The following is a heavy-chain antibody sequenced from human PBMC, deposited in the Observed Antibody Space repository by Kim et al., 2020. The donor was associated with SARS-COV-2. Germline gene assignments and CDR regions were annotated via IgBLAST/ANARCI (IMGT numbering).Heavy chain of an antibody. V-gene: IGHV3-30*18. J-gene: IGHJ5*02. CDR3: AKWGGTRYFDWLESWFDP. Sequence: GGSLRLSCAASGFTFSSYGMHWVRQAPGKGLEWVAVISYDGSNKYYADSVKGRFTISRDNSKNTPYLQMNSLRAEDTAVYYCAKWGGTRYFDWLESWFDP. CDR2: ISYDGSNK. D-gene: IGHD3-9*01. CDR1: GFTFSSYG.